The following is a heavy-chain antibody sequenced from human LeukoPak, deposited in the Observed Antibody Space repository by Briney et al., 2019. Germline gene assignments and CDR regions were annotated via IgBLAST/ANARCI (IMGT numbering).Heavy chain of an antibody. CDR1: GYTFTSYG. CDR2: ISAYNGNT. Sequence: GASVKVSCKASGYTFTSYGISWVRQAPGQGLEWMGWISAYNGNTNYAQKLQGRVTMTTDTSTSTAYMELRSLRSDDTAVYYCARVGSYYDFWSGYRLNYYYYYMDVWGKGTTVTVSS. J-gene: IGHJ6*03. V-gene: IGHV1-18*01. CDR3: ARVGSYYDFWSGYRLNYYYYYMDV. D-gene: IGHD3-3*01.